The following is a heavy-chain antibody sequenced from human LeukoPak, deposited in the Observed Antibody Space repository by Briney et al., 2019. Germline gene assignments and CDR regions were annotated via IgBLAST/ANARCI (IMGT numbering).Heavy chain of an antibody. D-gene: IGHD3-22*01. Sequence: GGSLRLSCAASGFTFSSYGMHWVRQAPGKGLEWVAFIRYDGSNKYYADSVKGRFTISRDNAKNSVYLQMDSLTVEDTALYYCVKEGGPDRSGGQGDFFDSWGQGTLVTVYS. CDR1: GFTFSSYG. J-gene: IGHJ4*02. CDR2: IRYDGSNK. V-gene: IGHV3-30*02. CDR3: VKEGGPDRSGGQGDFFDS.